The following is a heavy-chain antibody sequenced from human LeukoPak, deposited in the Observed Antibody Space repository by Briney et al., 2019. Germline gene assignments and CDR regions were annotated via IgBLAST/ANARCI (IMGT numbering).Heavy chain of an antibody. J-gene: IGHJ6*03. CDR1: GFTFSSYD. CDR2: VSSSGGTT. Sequence: GGLRLSCAASGFTFSSYDMSWVRQAPGKGLEWVSAVSSSGGTTYYADSVKGRFTISRDNSKNTLSLQMNSLRAEDTAIYYCAKNGDRGAYCSGGSCYPYYYYYMDVWGKGTTVTISS. CDR3: AKNGDRGAYCSGGSCYPYYYYYMDV. D-gene: IGHD2-15*01. V-gene: IGHV3-23*01.